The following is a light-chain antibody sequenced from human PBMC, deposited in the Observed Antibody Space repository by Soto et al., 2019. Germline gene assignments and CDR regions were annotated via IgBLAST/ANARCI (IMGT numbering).Light chain of an antibody. CDR1: QSVSSNY. V-gene: IGKV3D-20*02. Sequence: EIVLTQSPGTLSLSPGERATLSCRASQSVSSNYLAWYQQKPGQAPRILIFGASSRATGIPDRFSGSGSGTDFTLTISSLEPEDSAVYYCQQRHMWPITFGQGTRLEI. CDR3: QQRHMWPIT. CDR2: GAS. J-gene: IGKJ5*01.